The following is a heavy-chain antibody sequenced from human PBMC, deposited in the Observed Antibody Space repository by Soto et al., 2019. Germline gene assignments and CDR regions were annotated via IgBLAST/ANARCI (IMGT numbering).Heavy chain of an antibody. V-gene: IGHV1-18*01. D-gene: IGHD1-1*01. CDR2: ISAHNGNT. CDR3: ARGRYGDY. J-gene: IGHJ4*02. CDR1: GYIFTTYG. Sequence: QVHLVQSGAEVKKPGASVKVSCKGSGYIFTTYGITWVRQAPGQGLEWMGWISAHNGNTNYAQKLQGRVTVTRDTSTSTAYMELRNLRSDDTAVYYCARGRYGDYWGQGALLTVSS.